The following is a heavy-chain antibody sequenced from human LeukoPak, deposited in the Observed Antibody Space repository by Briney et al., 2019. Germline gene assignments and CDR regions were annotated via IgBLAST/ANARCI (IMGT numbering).Heavy chain of an antibody. Sequence: GGSLRLSCAASGFTFTNAWMSWVRQVPGKGLEWVGRIQSKSDGGTTEYAVPVKGRFTISRDDSKNTLYLQMNSLKIEDTGVYYCTTPEPRDDSSGYSVNDAFDIWGQGTMVTVSS. V-gene: IGHV3-15*01. J-gene: IGHJ3*02. CDR1: GFTFTNAW. CDR3: TTPEPRDDSSGYSVNDAFDI. D-gene: IGHD3-22*01. CDR2: IQSKSDGGTT.